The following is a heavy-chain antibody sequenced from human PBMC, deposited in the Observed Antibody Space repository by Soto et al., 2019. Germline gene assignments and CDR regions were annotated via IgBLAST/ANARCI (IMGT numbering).Heavy chain of an antibody. Sequence: ASVKLSCTASGGTFSSYTISWVRQAPGQGLEWMGIINPSGGSTSYAQKFQGRVTMTRDTSTSTVYMELSSLRSEDTAVYYCARAKLAATYYYYGMDVWGQGTTVTVSS. V-gene: IGHV1-46*03. J-gene: IGHJ6*02. CDR3: ARAKLAATYYYYGMDV. CDR2: INPSGGST. D-gene: IGHD2-15*01. CDR1: GGTFSSYT.